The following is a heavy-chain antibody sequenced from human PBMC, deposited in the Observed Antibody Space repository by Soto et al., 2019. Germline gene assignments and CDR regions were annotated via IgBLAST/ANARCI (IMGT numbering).Heavy chain of an antibody. CDR1: GYSFTSYW. J-gene: IGHJ3*02. D-gene: IGHD6-6*01. CDR2: IYPGDSDT. V-gene: IGHV5-51*01. CDR3: ARLVGTRSSPGPDAFDI. Sequence: GESLKISCKGSGYSFTSYWIGWVRQMPGKGLEWMGIIYPGDSDTRYSPSFQGQVTISADKSISTAYLQWSSLKASDTAMYHRARLVGTRSSPGPDAFDIWGQGTMVTVSS.